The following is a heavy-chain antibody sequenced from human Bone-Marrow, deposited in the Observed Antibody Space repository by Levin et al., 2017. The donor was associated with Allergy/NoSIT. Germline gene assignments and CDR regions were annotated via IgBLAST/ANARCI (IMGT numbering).Heavy chain of an antibody. CDR3: ARHAGPIHLWLMDY. CDR2: VYYSGST. D-gene: IGHD5-18*01. Sequence: SCTVSVGSIITYYWIWIGQPPGRELEGMGYVYYSGSTNYNPSLKSRVTMSVDTSKNHFSLKLRSVPAADTALYYCARHAGPIHLWLMDYWGQGTLVTVSS. CDR1: VGSIITYY. J-gene: IGHJ4*02. V-gene: IGHV4-59*08.